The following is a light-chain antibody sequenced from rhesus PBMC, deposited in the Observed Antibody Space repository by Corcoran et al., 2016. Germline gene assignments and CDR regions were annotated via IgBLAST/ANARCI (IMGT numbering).Light chain of an antibody. CDR3: QQYSSRPLT. J-gene: IGKJ4*01. CDR1: QGLSSW. Sequence: DIQMTQSPSSLSATVGDTVTIICRASQGLSSWLAWYPQKPGKAPKLLIYKAASLQSGVPSRVSGSGSGTDFTLALSSRQANDFATYCCQQYSSRPLTFGGGAKVELK. V-gene: IGKV1-22*01. CDR2: KAA.